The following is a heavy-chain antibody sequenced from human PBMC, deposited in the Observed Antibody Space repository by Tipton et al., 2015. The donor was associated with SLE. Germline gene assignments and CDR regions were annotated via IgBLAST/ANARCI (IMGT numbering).Heavy chain of an antibody. Sequence: SLRLSCAASGFTFDDYGMSWVRQAPGKGLEWVSGINWNGGSTGYADSVKGRFTISRDNAKNSLYLQMNSLRAEDTALYHCAREGGWPRPHYFDYWGQGTLVTVSS. CDR3: AREGGWPRPHYFDY. V-gene: IGHV3-20*01. CDR2: INWNGGST. CDR1: GFTFDDYG. D-gene: IGHD6-19*01. J-gene: IGHJ4*02.